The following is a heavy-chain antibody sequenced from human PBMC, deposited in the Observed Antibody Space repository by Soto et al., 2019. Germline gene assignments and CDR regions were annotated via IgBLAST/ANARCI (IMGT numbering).Heavy chain of an antibody. V-gene: IGHV1-69*02. D-gene: IGHD4-17*01. J-gene: IGHJ1*01. Sequence: ASVKVSCKASGGTFSSYTISWVRQAPGQGLEWMGRIIPILGIANYAQKFQGRVTITADKSTSTAYMELSSLRSEDTAVYYCASDYGDYAYFQHWGQGTLVTVSS. CDR1: GGTFSSYT. CDR2: IIPILGIA. CDR3: ASDYGDYAYFQH.